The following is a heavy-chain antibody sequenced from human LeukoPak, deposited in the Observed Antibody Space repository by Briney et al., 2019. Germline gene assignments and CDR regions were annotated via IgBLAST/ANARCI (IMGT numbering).Heavy chain of an antibody. CDR2: INPSSGGT. J-gene: IGHJ6*02. V-gene: IGHV1-2*02. CDR1: GYTFTGYY. CDR3: ARDQGLRTLMGYYGMDV. D-gene: IGHD2-8*01. Sequence: ASVKVSCKASGYTFTGYYMHWVRQAPGQGLEWMGWINPSSGGTNYAQKFQGRVTMTRDTSISTAYMELSRLRSDDTAVYYCARDQGLRTLMGYYGMDVWGQGTTVTVSS.